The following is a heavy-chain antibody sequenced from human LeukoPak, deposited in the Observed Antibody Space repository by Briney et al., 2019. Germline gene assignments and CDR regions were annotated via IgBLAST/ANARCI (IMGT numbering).Heavy chain of an antibody. CDR2: IGRSGTTI. CDR1: GFTFSDYY. V-gene: IGHV3-11*04. CDR3: ARDLGQYYDTSDNWFDP. D-gene: IGHD3-22*01. J-gene: IGHJ5*02. Sequence: GGSLRLSCAASGFTFSDYYMSWIRQVPGKGLEWVSYIGRSGTTIHYADSVKGRFTISRDNAKNTLNLQMNSLRAEDTAVYYCARDLGQYYDTSDNWFDPWGQGTLVTVSS.